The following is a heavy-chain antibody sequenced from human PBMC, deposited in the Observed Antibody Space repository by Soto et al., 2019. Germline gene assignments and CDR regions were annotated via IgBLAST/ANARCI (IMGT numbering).Heavy chain of an antibody. CDR1: GGSIGSSDYY. Sequence: SETLSLTCTVSGGSIGSSDYYWGWIRQPPGKGLEWIGNIYDSGSTSYNPSLKSRVTISVDTSKNQVSLKVSSVTAADTAMYICVVRHPWVGIDYRGPGTLVTGS. V-gene: IGHV4-39*01. J-gene: IGHJ4*02. CDR3: VVRHPWVGIDY. CDR2: IYDSGST. D-gene: IGHD3-10*02.